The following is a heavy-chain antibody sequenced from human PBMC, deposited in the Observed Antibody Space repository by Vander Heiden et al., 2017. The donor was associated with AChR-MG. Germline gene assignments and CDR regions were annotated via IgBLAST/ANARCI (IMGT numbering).Heavy chain of an antibody. Sequence: EVQLLESGGGLVQPGGSLRLSWAASGFIFSHYAMRLVRQAPGKGLDWGSTISGRSVTIYYADSVKGRFTISRDNAKNTLYIQMNRLRAEDTAVYYCAKEDGTNTNCPPGGFWGQGTLVTVSS. D-gene: IGHD2-2*01. CDR1: GFIFSHYA. J-gene: IGHJ4*02. CDR3: AKEDGTNTNCPPGGF. CDR2: ISGRSVTI. V-gene: IGHV3-23*01.